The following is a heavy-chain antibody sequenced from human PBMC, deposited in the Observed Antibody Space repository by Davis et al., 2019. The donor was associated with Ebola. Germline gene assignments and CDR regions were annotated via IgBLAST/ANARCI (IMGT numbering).Heavy chain of an antibody. V-gene: IGHV3-49*04. CDR1: GFTFSGSA. CDR2: IRSKAYGGKA. CDR3: ARDLKQPPPSYYYGMDV. J-gene: IGHJ6*02. Sequence: GGSLRLSCAASGFTFSGSAMNWVRRAPGKGLEWVGFIRSKAYGGKAQYAASVKGRFTISRDDSKSIVYLQMNSLKTEDTAVYYCARDLKQPPPSYYYGMDVWGQGTTVTVSS. D-gene: IGHD6-13*01.